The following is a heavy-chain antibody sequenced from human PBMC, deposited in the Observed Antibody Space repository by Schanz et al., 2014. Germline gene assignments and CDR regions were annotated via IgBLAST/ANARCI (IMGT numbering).Heavy chain of an antibody. Sequence: QVQLVESGGTLVKPGGSLRLSCVVSGFTFSDYYMSWIRQAPGKGLEWASYISSSSIYTNYAEPVKGRFHISRDNAKNSLYLQMNSLRAEDTAVYYCAREGEWGYDPPRHWGQGTLVTVSS. CDR2: ISSSSIYT. V-gene: IGHV3-11*06. CDR3: AREGEWGYDPPRH. D-gene: IGHD5-12*01. CDR1: GFTFSDYY. J-gene: IGHJ4*02.